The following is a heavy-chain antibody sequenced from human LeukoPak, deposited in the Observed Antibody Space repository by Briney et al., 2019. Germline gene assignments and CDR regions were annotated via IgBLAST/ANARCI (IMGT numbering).Heavy chain of an antibody. CDR3: TRGRAAGD. D-gene: IGHD6-19*01. J-gene: IGHJ4*02. V-gene: IGHV1-8*01. Sequence: ASVKVSCKASGYTFTNNDINWVRQATGQGIEWMGWVSPDSGDTGYAPNFRGRVTVTTDTSINTAYMELTSLTSEDTAIYYCTRGRAAGDWGQGTLVTVSS. CDR1: GYTFTNND. CDR2: VSPDSGDT.